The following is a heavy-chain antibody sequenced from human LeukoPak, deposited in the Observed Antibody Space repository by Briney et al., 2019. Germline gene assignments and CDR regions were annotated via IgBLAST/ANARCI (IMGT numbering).Heavy chain of an antibody. J-gene: IGHJ4*02. V-gene: IGHV3-53*01. CDR3: ASSEGYYRRDFGS. CDR2: IYSGGST. D-gene: IGHD1-26*01. Sequence: EGSLRLSCAASGFTVSSNYMSWVRQAPGKGLEWVSVIYSGGSTYYADSVKGRFTISRDNSKNTLYLQMNSLRAEDTAVYYCASSEGYYRRDFGSWGQGILVTVSS. CDR1: GFTVSSNY.